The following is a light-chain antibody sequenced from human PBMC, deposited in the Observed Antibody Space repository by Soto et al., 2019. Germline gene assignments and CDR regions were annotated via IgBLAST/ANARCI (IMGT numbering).Light chain of an antibody. CDR3: QQYGASRST. Sequence: EIVLTQSPGTLSLSPGERATLSCRASQSTGNSFLAWYQQKPGQAPRLLIYGASSRATGIPDRFSGSGSGTDFTLTISRLEPEDFAVYYCQQYGASRSTFGQGTRLEIK. CDR1: QSTGNSF. V-gene: IGKV3-20*01. CDR2: GAS. J-gene: IGKJ5*01.